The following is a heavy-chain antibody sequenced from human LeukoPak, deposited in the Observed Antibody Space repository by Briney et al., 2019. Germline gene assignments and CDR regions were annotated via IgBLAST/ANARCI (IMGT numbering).Heavy chain of an antibody. CDR3: ARAHKQTMVRGPSGFDP. J-gene: IGHJ5*02. CDR1: GGSISSYY. CDR2: IYTSGST. V-gene: IGHV4-4*07. D-gene: IGHD3-10*01. Sequence: SETLSLTCTVSGGSISSYYWSWIRQPAGKGLEWIGRIYTSGSTNYNPSLKSRVTIPVDTSKNQFSLKLSSVTAADTAVYYCARAHKQTMVRGPSGFDPWGQGTLVTVSS.